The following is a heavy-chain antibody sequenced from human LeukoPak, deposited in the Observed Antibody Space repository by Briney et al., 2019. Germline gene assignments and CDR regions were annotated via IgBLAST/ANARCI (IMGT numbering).Heavy chain of an antibody. D-gene: IGHD6-25*01. CDR2: IYASDSDT. V-gene: IGHV5-51*01. CDR1: GYSFINYW. Sequence: GESLKISCKGSGYSFINYWVSWVRQVPGKGLEWMGVIYASDSDTRYSPSFQGQVTISADKSISTAYLQWSSLKASDTAMYYCARHMGGYSSVPFDYWGQGTLDTVSS. J-gene: IGHJ4*02. CDR3: ARHMGGYSSVPFDY.